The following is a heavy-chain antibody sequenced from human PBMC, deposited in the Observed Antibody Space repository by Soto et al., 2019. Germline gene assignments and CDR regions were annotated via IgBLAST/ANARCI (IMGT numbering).Heavy chain of an antibody. CDR2: IHTGGTT. CDR1: GGSISGFY. CDR3: ARISGGPIR. J-gene: IGHJ4*02. V-gene: IGHV4-4*07. Sequence: QVQLQESGPGLVKPSETLSLTCTVSGGSISGFYWNWFRQPAGKGLEWIGLIHTGGTTNYKPSLRSRVTMSVDTSKNQFTLKLTSVTAADTAVYYCARISGGPIRWGQGTLVTVSS.